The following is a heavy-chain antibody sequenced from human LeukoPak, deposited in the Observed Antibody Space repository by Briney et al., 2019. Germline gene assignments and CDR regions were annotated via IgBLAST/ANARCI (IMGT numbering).Heavy chain of an antibody. V-gene: IGHV3-64*02. CDR1: GFSFSRYT. D-gene: IGHD1-26*01. CDR2: LSRDGRYR. J-gene: IGHJ4*02. CDR3: RGVGATKDY. Sequence: GGSLRLSCAGTGFSFSRYTLQWVRQAPGKGLEYVSSLSRDGRYRYYADSVKGRFTISRDNSKKTTYLQMGSLRAEEEAVYYCRGVGATKDYWGQGTLVTVSS.